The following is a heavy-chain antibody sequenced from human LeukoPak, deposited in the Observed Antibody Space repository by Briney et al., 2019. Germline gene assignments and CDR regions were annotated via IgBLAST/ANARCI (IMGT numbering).Heavy chain of an antibody. CDR1: GYTFTSYG. V-gene: IGHV1-69*04. D-gene: IGHD3-22*01. CDR3: ARDCPNYDSSGYYFDY. Sequence: GASVKVSCKASGYTFTSYGISWVRQAPGQGLEWMGRIIPILGIANYAQKFQGRVTITADKSTSTAYMELSSLRSEDTAVYYCARDCPNYDSSGYYFDYWGQGTLVTVSS. CDR2: IIPILGIA. J-gene: IGHJ4*02.